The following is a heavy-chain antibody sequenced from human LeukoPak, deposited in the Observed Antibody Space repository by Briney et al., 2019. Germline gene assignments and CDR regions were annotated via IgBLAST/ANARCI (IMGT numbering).Heavy chain of an antibody. D-gene: IGHD6-19*01. Sequence: GGSLRLSCAASGFTFSSYAMSWVRQAPGKGLEWASAISGSGGSTYYADSVKGRFTISRDNSKNTLYLQMNSLRAEDTAVYYCAASPESIAVAGWGQGTLVTVSS. V-gene: IGHV3-23*01. J-gene: IGHJ4*02. CDR2: ISGSGGST. CDR3: AASPESIAVAG. CDR1: GFTFSSYA.